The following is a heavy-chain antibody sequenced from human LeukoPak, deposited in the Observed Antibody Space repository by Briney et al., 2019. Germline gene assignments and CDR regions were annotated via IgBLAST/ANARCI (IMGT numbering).Heavy chain of an antibody. CDR2: ISNDGSSS. CDR1: EFTFSNHW. D-gene: IGHD2-15*01. Sequence: EGSLRLSCAASEFTFSNHWMHWVRQAPGKGLVWVSDISNDGSSSSYADSAKGRFTISRDNAKNTLYLQMSSLRVEDTAMYYCVRDSGGPDYWGQGTLVTVSS. J-gene: IGHJ4*02. V-gene: IGHV3-74*01. CDR3: VRDSGGPDY.